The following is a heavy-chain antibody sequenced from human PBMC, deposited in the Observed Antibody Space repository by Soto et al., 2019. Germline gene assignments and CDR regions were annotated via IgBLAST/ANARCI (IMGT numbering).Heavy chain of an antibody. CDR1: AGYISSGNYF. CDR2: IYYSGAT. Sequence: SETLSLTCSVSAGYISSGNYFWSWVRQTPGKGLEWIGHIYYSGATFYNPSLKSRVSISVDASKDQFSLKLTSVTAADTAIYYCASRQQQVALVDYWGQGRLVTVSS. CDR3: ASRQQQVALVDY. D-gene: IGHD6-13*01. J-gene: IGHJ4*02. V-gene: IGHV4-30-4*01.